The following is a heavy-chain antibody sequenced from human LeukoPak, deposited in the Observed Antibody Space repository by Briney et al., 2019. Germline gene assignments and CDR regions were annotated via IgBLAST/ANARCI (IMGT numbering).Heavy chain of an antibody. V-gene: IGHV4-34*01. D-gene: IGHD1-26*01. CDR1: GGSFSGYY. Sequence: SETLSPTCAVYGGSFSGYYWSWIRQPPGKGLEWIGEINHSGSTNYNPSLKSRVTISVDTSKNQFSLKLSSVTAADTAVYYCARGQGVGATTFWFDPWGQGTLSPSP. J-gene: IGHJ5*02. CDR3: ARGQGVGATTFWFDP. CDR2: INHSGST.